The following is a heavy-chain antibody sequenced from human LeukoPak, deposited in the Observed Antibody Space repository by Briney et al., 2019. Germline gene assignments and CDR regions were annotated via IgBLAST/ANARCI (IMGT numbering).Heavy chain of an antibody. Sequence: ASVKVSCKASGYTFTGYYMHWVRQAPGQGLEWMGWINPNSGGTNYAQKFQGRVTMTRDTSISTAYMELSRLRSDDTAVYYCARDQLLWFGELLMGSYAFDIWGQGTMVTVSS. J-gene: IGHJ3*02. CDR2: INPNSGGT. CDR1: GYTFTGYY. V-gene: IGHV1-2*02. D-gene: IGHD3-10*01. CDR3: ARDQLLWFGELLMGSYAFDI.